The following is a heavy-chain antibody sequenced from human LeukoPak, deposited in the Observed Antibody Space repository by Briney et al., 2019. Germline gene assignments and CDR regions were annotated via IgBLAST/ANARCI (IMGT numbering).Heavy chain of an antibody. D-gene: IGHD2-21*02. Sequence: SETLSLTCAVYGGSLSGYYWSWIRQPPGKGLEWIGEINHSGSTNYNPSLKSRVTISVDTSKNQFSLKLSSVTAADTAVYYCARLPMAVTPHVDYWGQGTLVTVSS. CDR1: GGSLSGYY. CDR3: ARLPMAVTPHVDY. J-gene: IGHJ4*02. CDR2: INHSGST. V-gene: IGHV4-34*01.